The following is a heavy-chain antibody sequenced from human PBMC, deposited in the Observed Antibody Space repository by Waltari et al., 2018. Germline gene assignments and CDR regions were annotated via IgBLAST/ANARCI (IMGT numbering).Heavy chain of an antibody. V-gene: IGHV3-33*01. D-gene: IGHD3-3*01. J-gene: IGHJ3*02. CDR3: ARGDGGSGLGASDI. CDR2: IWYDGSNK. CDR1: GFTFTNQG. Sequence: QVQLVESGGGVVQSGRSLRLSCVGSGFTFTNQGVNWVRQAPGKGLEWVAVIWYDGSNKNYVDSVKGRFTISRDNSKNTMYLEMNRLRAEDTAVYFCARGDGGSGLGASDIWGQGTMVTVSS.